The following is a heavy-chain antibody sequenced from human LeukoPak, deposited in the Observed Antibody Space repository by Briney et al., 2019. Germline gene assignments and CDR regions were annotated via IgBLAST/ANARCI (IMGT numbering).Heavy chain of an antibody. J-gene: IGHJ4*02. CDR2: INTDGTGT. V-gene: IGHV3-74*01. CDR3: ARVKSGSYYPIDY. D-gene: IGHD1-26*01. CDR1: GFTFSNYW. Sequence: GGSLRLSCAASGFTFSNYWMHWVRQTPGKGLVWVSRINTDGTGTSYADSVKGRFTISRDGAKNTLYLQMSGLRAEDMAVYYCARVKSGSYYPIDYWGQGTLVTVSS.